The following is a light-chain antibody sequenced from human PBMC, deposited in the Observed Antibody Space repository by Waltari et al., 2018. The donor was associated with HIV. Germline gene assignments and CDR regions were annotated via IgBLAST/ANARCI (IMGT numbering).Light chain of an antibody. J-gene: IGKJ2*01. Sequence: DIVMTQSPDSLAVSLGERATMNCKSSQSLLYSSNNKNYLAWYQQKPGQPPKLPLYWASTRESGVPDRFSGSGSATDFTLTISSLQAEDVAVYYCQQYSITPVTFGQGTKLEIK. CDR3: QQYSITPVT. V-gene: IGKV4-1*01. CDR2: WAS. CDR1: QSLLYSSNNKNY.